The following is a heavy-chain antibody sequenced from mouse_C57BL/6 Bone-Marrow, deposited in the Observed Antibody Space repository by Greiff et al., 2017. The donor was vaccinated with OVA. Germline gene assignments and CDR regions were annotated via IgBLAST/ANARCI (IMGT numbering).Heavy chain of an antibody. CDR1: GFTFSDYG. J-gene: IGHJ3*01. CDR3: ARNWAPWFAY. Sequence: EVKLMESGGGLVKPGGSLKLSCAASGFTFSDYGMHWVRQAPEKGLEWVAYISSGSSTVYYADTVKGRFTISRDNAKNTLFLQMTSLRSEDPAMYYCARNWAPWFAYWGQGTLVTVSA. CDR2: ISSGSSTV. V-gene: IGHV5-17*01. D-gene: IGHD4-1*01.